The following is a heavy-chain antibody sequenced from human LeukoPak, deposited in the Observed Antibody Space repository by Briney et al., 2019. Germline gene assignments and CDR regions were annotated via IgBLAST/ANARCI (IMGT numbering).Heavy chain of an antibody. CDR3: ASRSPYSGYDLFDY. Sequence: ASVKVSCKVSGYTLTELSMHWVRQAPGKGLEWMGGFDPEDVKTIYAQKFQGRVTMTEDTSADTAYMELSSLRSEDTAVYYCASRSPYSGYDLFDYWGQGTLVTVSS. CDR1: GYTLTELS. V-gene: IGHV1-24*01. J-gene: IGHJ4*02. CDR2: FDPEDVKT. D-gene: IGHD5-12*01.